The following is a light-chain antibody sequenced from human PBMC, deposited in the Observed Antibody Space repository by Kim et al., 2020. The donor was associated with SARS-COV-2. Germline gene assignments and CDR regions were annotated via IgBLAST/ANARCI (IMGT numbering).Light chain of an antibody. V-gene: IGLV1-47*02. J-gene: IGLJ1*01. CDR2: SDN. CDR3: AAWDDSLSNYV. Sequence: VYWYQQIPGAPPKLLIYSDNRWPSGAPGRFSGSKSGTSASLAISGLRSEDEGVYYCAAWDDSLSNYVFGTGTKVTVL.